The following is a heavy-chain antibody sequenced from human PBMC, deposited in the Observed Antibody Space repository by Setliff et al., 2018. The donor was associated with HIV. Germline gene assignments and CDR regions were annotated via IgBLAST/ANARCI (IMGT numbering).Heavy chain of an antibody. CDR1: GFTLIDHW. J-gene: IGHJ4*02. V-gene: IGHV3-74*03. Sequence: PGGSLRLSCAASGFTLIDHWMHWVRQVPGKGLVWVSRINNDGSITTYADFVKGRFTMSRDSAKNTLYLQMNSLRVEDTAVYYCVKWNYPNSWGQGTLVTVSS. CDR2: INNDGSIT. D-gene: IGHD1-7*01. CDR3: VKWNYPNS.